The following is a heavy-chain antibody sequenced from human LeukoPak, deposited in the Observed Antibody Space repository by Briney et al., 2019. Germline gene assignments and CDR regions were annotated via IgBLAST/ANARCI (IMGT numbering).Heavy chain of an antibody. Sequence: GASVKVSFKXSGYTFTSYGISWVRQSPGQGLEWVGWMSAYNGNTNYSHKLHGRVTMTTDTSKNTAYMGLSSLRSDDTAVYYCARASWVTTEAFDIWGQGTMVTVSS. D-gene: IGHD4-17*01. J-gene: IGHJ3*02. V-gene: IGHV1-18*01. CDR3: ARASWVTTEAFDI. CDR2: MSAYNGNT. CDR1: GYTFTSYG.